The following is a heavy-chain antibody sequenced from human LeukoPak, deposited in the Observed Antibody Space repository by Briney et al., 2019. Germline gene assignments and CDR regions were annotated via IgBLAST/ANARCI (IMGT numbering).Heavy chain of an antibody. CDR3: ARLNYDSWSGFYYGMDV. V-gene: IGHV4-39*01. J-gene: IGHJ6*02. CDR2: IYYSGST. Sequence: SETLSLTCTVSGGSISSSSYYWGWIRQPPGKGLEWIGSIYYSGSTYYNPSLKSRVTISVDTSKNQFSLKLSSVTAADTAVYYCARLNYDSWSGFYYGMDVWGQGTTVTVSS. CDR1: GGSISSSSYY. D-gene: IGHD3-3*01.